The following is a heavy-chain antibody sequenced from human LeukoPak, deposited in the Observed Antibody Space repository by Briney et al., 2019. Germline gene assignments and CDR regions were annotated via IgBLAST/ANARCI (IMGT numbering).Heavy chain of an antibody. D-gene: IGHD6-19*01. V-gene: IGHV3-30*18. CDR2: ISYDGSNK. CDR3: VKGGYSSGWFPFDY. Sequence: GGSLRLSCAASGFTFSSYGMHWVRQAPGKGLEWVAVISYDGSNKYYADSVKGRFTISRDNSKNTLYLQMNSLRAEDTAVYYCVKGGYSSGWFPFDYWGQGTLVTVSS. J-gene: IGHJ4*02. CDR1: GFTFSSYG.